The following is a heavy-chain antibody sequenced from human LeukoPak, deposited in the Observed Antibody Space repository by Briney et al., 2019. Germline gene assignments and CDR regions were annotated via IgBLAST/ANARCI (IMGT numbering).Heavy chain of an antibody. D-gene: IGHD1-1*01. V-gene: IGHV4-39*07. CDR2: IYYTGTT. Sequence: SETLSLTCSVFGGSMNINDYYWAWIRQPSGKGLEWIGSIYYTGTTYYNPSLNYRVTISVDTSKNQFSLRLTSVTAADTAVYYCARDSIRVQTGTTPWGRGTLVTVSS. CDR1: GGSMNINDYY. J-gene: IGHJ5*02. CDR3: ARDSIRVQTGTTP.